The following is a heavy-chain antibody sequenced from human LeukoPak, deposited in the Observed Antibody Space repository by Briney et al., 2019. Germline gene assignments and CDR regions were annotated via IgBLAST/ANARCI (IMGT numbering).Heavy chain of an antibody. CDR3: ARDDIGATGTRVGRY. V-gene: IGHV1-2*02. D-gene: IGHD6-13*01. CDR2: INPTSGGT. J-gene: IGHJ4*02. CDR1: GYRFTGYY. Sequence: ASVKVSCKASGYRFTGYYIHWVRQAPGQGLEWMGWINPTSGGTKYARKFQGRVTMTRDSSISTAYMELNRLRYDDTAVYYCARDDIGATGTRVGRYWGQGTLVTVSS.